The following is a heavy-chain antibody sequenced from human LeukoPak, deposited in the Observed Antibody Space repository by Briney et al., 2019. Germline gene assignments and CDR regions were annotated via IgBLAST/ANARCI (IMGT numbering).Heavy chain of an antibody. V-gene: IGHV4-30-4*08. CDR3: ARVGPSKTVRSFDY. Sequence: PSQTLSLTCTVSGGSISSGDYYWSWIRQPPGKGLEWIGYIYYSGSTYYNPSLKSRVTISVDTSKNQFSLKLSSVTAADTAVYHCARVGPSKTVRSFDYWGQGTLVTVSS. J-gene: IGHJ4*02. D-gene: IGHD3/OR15-3a*01. CDR2: IYYSGST. CDR1: GGSISSGDYY.